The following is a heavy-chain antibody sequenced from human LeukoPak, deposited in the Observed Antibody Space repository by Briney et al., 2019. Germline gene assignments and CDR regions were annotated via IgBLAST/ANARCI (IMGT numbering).Heavy chain of an antibody. Sequence: SVKVSCKASGGTFSSYAISWVRQAPGQGLEWMGGIIPIFGTANYAQKFQGRVTITTDESTSTAYMELSSLRSEDTAVYYCARDRDGAAADYFDYWGQGTLVTVSS. D-gene: IGHD6-25*01. CDR2: IIPIFGTA. CDR3: ARDRDGAAADYFDY. V-gene: IGHV1-69*05. CDR1: GGTFSSYA. J-gene: IGHJ4*02.